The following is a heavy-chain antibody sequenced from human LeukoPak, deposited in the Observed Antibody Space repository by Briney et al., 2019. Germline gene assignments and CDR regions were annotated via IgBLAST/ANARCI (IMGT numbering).Heavy chain of an antibody. CDR3: ARDLSGDSSQPLGYFYY. CDR1: GGSISSDDYY. Sequence: SQTLSLTCTVSGGSISSDDYYWIRIRQHPGQGLEWIGNTYCSGTTYYNPSLESRITISVDTSKHQSSLKLSSVTAADTAVYYCARDLSGDSSQPLGYFYYWGQGTLVTVSS. CDR2: TYCSGTT. D-gene: IGHD3-22*01. V-gene: IGHV4-31*03. J-gene: IGHJ4*02.